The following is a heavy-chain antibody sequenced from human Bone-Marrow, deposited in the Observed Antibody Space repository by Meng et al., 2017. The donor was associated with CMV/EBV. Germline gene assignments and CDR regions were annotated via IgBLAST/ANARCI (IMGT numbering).Heavy chain of an antibody. Sequence: GESLKISCAASGFTFSDYYMSWIRQAPGKGLEWVSYISSSGSTIYYADSVKGRFTISRDNAKNSLYLQMNSLRAEDTAVYYCARVRLRFLEWLSPDYYYGMDVWGQGTTVTFSS. CDR1: GFTFSDYY. D-gene: IGHD3-3*01. J-gene: IGHJ6*02. CDR2: ISSSGSTI. V-gene: IGHV3-11*01. CDR3: ARVRLRFLEWLSPDYYYGMDV.